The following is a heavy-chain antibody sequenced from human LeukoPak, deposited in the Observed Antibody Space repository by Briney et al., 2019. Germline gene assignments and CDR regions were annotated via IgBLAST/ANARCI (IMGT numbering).Heavy chain of an antibody. CDR3: AHIIKYSSSSGDIFDY. Sequence: SETLSLTCAVYGGSFSGYYWSWIRQPPGKGLEWIGEINHSGSTNYNPSLKSRVTISVDTSKNQFSLKLSSVTAADTAVYYCAHIIKYSSSSGDIFDYWGQGTLVTVSS. CDR2: INHSGST. J-gene: IGHJ4*02. CDR1: GGSFSGYY. D-gene: IGHD6-6*01. V-gene: IGHV4-34*01.